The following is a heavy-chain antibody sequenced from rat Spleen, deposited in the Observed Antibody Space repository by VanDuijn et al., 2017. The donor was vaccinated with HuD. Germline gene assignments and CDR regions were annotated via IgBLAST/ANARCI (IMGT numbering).Heavy chain of an antibody. D-gene: IGHD5-1*01. J-gene: IGHJ3*01. CDR1: GFTFSDYY. V-gene: IGHV5-7*01. Sequence: EVQLMESDGGLVQPGRSLKLSCAASGFTFSDYYMAWVRRAPTKGLEWVATIGYAGSRTYYRDSVKGRFTISRDNEKNILYLQMDSLGSEDTATYYCASRTGTWFAYWGQGTLVTVSS. CDR2: IGYAGSRT. CDR3: ASRTGTWFAY.